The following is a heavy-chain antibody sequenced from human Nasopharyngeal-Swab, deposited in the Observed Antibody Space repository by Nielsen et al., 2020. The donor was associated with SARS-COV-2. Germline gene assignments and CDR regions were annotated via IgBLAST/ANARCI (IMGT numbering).Heavy chain of an antibody. CDR3: ARDRTNDYYYYMDV. CDR1: GFTFSSFS. V-gene: IGHV3-21*01. D-gene: IGHD1-1*01. Sequence: GGSLRPSCAASGFTFSSFSMNWVRQAPGKGLEWVSSISSSSSYINYADSVKGRFTISRDNAKNSLYLQMNSLRAEDTAVYYCARDRTNDYYYYMDVWGKGTTVTVSS. CDR2: ISSSSSYI. J-gene: IGHJ6*03.